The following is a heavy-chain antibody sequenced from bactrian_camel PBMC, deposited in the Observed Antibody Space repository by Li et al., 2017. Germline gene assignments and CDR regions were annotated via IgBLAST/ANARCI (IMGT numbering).Heavy chain of an antibody. CDR2: IDRAGSP. CDR3: AAHRSNTLCSGNGRSILYRDNH. CDR1: GYTVQTAY. D-gene: IGHD2*01. J-gene: IGHJ4*01. V-gene: IGHV3S53*01. Sequence: QLVESGGGSVQAGGSLTLSCEVSGYTVQTAYMAWFRQAPGKEREGVASIDRAGSPTYTYSVAGRFTISKANEKNILYLQMDNLKPEDTAIYYCAAHRSNTLCSGNGRSILYRDNHRGQGTQVTVS.